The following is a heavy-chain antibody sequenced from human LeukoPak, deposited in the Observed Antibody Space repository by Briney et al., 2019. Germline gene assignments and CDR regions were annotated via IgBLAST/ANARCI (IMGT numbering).Heavy chain of an antibody. V-gene: IGHV3-30*04. Sequence: GGSLTLSCVASGLTFSNSAMHWVRQAPGKGLEWVAIMSFDGSHERYGDSVKGRFTLSRDNSKNTLYPQMNSLRTEDTAVYYCAREGKCSDGKCYLIDYWGQGTLVTVSS. CDR2: MSFDGSHE. D-gene: IGHD2-15*01. J-gene: IGHJ4*02. CDR3: AREGKCSDGKCYLIDY. CDR1: GLTFSNSA.